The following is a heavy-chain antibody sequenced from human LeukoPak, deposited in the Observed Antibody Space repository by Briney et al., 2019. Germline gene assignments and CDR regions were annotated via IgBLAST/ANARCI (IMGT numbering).Heavy chain of an antibody. CDR3: ARGYYYDSSGYWQLDAFDI. J-gene: IGHJ3*02. D-gene: IGHD3-22*01. CDR2: MNPNSGNT. CDR1: GYTFTGYY. Sequence: ASVKVSCKASGYTFTGYYMHWVRQATGQGLEWMGWMNPNSGNTGYAQKFQGRVTMTRNTSISTAYMELSSLRSEDTAVYYCARGYYYDSSGYWQLDAFDIWGQGTMVTVSS. V-gene: IGHV1-8*02.